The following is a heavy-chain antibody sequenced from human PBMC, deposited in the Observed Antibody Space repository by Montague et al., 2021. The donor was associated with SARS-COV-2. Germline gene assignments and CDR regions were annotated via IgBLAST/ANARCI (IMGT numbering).Heavy chain of an antibody. D-gene: IGHD3-10*01. V-gene: IGHV4-39*01. CDR3: ARHVVWIGELLAFDI. CDR2: IYYSGST. Sequence: SETLSLTCTVSGGSISSSSYYWGWIRQPPGKGLEWIGSIYYSGSTYYNPSLKSRVTISVDTSKNQFSLKLSSVTAADTAVYYCARHVVWIGELLAFDIWGQGTMVTVSS. J-gene: IGHJ3*02. CDR1: GGSISSSSYY.